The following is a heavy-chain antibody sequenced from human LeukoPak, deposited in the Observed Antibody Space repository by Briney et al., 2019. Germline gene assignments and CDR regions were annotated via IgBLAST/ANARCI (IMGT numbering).Heavy chain of an antibody. CDR1: GFSLNTYS. CDR3: AREYSSSSGRAFDI. CDR2: ITSSRSTI. J-gene: IGHJ3*02. Sequence: PGRSLRLSCAASGFSLNTYSMNWVRQAPGKGLEWISYITSSRSTIYYADSVKGRFTISRDNAENSLYLQMNSLRADDTAVYYCAREYSSSSGRAFDIWGQGTMVTVSS. V-gene: IGHV3-48*01. D-gene: IGHD6-6*01.